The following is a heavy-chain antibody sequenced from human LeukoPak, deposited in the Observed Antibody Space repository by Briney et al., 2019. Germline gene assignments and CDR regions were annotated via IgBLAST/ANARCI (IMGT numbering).Heavy chain of an antibody. CDR2: IYPADSDT. CDR3: ARRYYYDNSGYYSDY. CDR1: GYSFTTYW. V-gene: IGHV5-51*01. Sequence: GESLKISCKGSGYSFTTYWIGWVRQMPGKGLEWMGIIYPADSDTRYGPSFQGQVTISADKSISTAYLQWSSLKASDTAMYYCARRYYYDNSGYYSDYWGQGTLVTVSS. D-gene: IGHD3-22*01. J-gene: IGHJ4*02.